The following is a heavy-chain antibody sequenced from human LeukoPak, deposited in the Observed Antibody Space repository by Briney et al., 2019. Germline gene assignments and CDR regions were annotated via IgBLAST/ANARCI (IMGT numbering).Heavy chain of an antibody. CDR2: IYSGGST. D-gene: IGHD6-13*01. V-gene: IGHV3-53*01. CDR3: AREAAAAGGPYYYYGMDV. CDR1: GFMFSSYA. Sequence: GGSLRLSCAASGFMFSSYAMSWVCQAPGKGLEWVSVIYSGGSTYYADSVKGRFTISRDNSKNTLYLQMNSLRAEDTAVYYCAREAAAAGGPYYYYGMDVWGQGTTVTVSS. J-gene: IGHJ6*02.